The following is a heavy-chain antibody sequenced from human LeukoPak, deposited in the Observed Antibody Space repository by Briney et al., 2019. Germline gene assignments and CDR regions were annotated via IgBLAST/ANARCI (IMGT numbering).Heavy chain of an antibody. CDR1: GGSISSGGYY. CDR3: ASRIGYSYGIAY. CDR2: IYYRGST. Sequence: SETLSLTCTVSGGSISSGGYYWSWIRQHPGKGLEWIGYIYYRGSTYYNPSLKSRVIISEDTSKDQFSLKLSSVTAADTAVYYCASRIGYSYGIAYWGQGTLVTVSS. D-gene: IGHD5-18*01. V-gene: IGHV4-31*03. J-gene: IGHJ4*02.